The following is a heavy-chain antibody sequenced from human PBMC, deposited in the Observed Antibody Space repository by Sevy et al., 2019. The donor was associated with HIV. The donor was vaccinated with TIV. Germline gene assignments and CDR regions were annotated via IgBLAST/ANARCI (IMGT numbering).Heavy chain of an antibody. V-gene: IGHV3-23*01. CDR1: GFTVSKYS. D-gene: IGHD2-8*01. CDR3: AREGCTKPHDY. Sequence: GGSLRLSCAASGFTVSKYSMSWIRQTPGKGLEWVSTFSFGGGKINYADSVKGRFTISRDDSRNTFYLQMNSMRAEDTAIYYCAREGCTKPHDYWGQGTVVTVSS. J-gene: IGHJ4*02. CDR2: FSFGGGKI.